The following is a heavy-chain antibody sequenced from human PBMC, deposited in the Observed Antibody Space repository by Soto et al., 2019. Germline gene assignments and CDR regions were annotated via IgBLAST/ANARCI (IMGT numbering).Heavy chain of an antibody. Sequence: PGGSLRLSCAASGFTFSSYWMSWVRQAPGKGLVWGSHINNDGSNTSYADSVKGRFTISRDNAKNTLYLQMNSLRTEDTAVYFCARGKRYGMDVWGQGTTVTVSS. CDR2: INNDGSNT. V-gene: IGHV3-74*01. CDR3: ARGKRYGMDV. CDR1: GFTFSSYW. J-gene: IGHJ6*02.